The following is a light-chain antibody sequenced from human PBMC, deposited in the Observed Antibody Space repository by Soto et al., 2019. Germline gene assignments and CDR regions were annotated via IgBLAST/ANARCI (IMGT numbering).Light chain of an antibody. CDR1: QSGSSSN. Sequence: EIELTQSPGTLSMSPGKRATLSCRASQSGSSSNLAWYQQKPGQPPRLLLYGASTRPIGIPARFSGTGSETEFTLTISSLQSEDFAVYSCQQYNRWPRAFGQGTKVDIK. J-gene: IGKJ1*01. V-gene: IGKV3-15*01. CDR2: GAS. CDR3: QQYNRWPRA.